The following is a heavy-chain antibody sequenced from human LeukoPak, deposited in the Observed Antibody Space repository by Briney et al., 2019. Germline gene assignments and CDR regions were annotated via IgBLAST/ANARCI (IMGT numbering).Heavy chain of an antibody. J-gene: IGHJ4*02. D-gene: IGHD3-10*01. CDR2: ISYDGSNK. Sequence: GRSLRLSCAASGFTFSSYAIHWVRQAPGKGLEWVAVISYDGSNKYYADSVKGRFTISRDNSKNTLYLQMNSLRAEDTAVYYCARANMVRGVINYWGQGTLVTVSS. V-gene: IGHV3-30*04. CDR1: GFTFSSYA. CDR3: ARANMVRGVINY.